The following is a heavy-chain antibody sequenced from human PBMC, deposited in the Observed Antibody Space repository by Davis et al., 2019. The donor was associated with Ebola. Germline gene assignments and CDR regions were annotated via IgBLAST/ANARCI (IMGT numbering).Heavy chain of an antibody. CDR3: AKDSDHCSGGSCYSFDS. CDR2: ISYDGSDK. Sequence: GESLKISCAASGFTFSSYGLHWVRQAPGKGLEWVAVISYDGSDKYYADSVKGRFTISRDNSKNTLYLQMNSLRAEDTAVYYCAKDSDHCSGGSCYSFDSWGQGTLVTVSS. J-gene: IGHJ4*02. D-gene: IGHD2-15*01. V-gene: IGHV3-30*18. CDR1: GFTFSSYG.